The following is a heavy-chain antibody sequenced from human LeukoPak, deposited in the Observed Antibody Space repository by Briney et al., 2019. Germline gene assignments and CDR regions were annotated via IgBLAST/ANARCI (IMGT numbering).Heavy chain of an antibody. CDR3: ARDQEGEVGAENYFDY. D-gene: IGHD1-26*01. V-gene: IGHV3-48*01. CDR1: GFTFSSYS. CDR2: ISSSRSTI. Sequence: GGSLRLSCAASGFTFSSYSMNWVRQAPGKGLEWVSYISSSRSTIYYADSVKGRFTISRDNAKNSLYLQMNSLRAEDTAVYYCARDQEGEVGAENYFDYWGQGTLVTVSS. J-gene: IGHJ4*02.